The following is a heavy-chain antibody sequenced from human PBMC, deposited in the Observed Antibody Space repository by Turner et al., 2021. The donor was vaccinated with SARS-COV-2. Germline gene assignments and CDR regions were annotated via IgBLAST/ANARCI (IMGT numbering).Heavy chain of an antibody. D-gene: IGHD1-26*01. V-gene: IGHV3-48*02. CDR2: ISSSGSSI. CDR1: GFTFSGYS. J-gene: IGHJ4*02. CDR3: ASIGGGLFDY. Sequence: VQLVESGGGWVQPGGCLRLSCSASGFTFSGYSMNWVRQAPGKGMGWVSYISSSGSSIYYGDTVKSGFTISRDNAKNSLYREMNRLRDDDTAVYYCASIGGGLFDYWGQGTLVTVSS.